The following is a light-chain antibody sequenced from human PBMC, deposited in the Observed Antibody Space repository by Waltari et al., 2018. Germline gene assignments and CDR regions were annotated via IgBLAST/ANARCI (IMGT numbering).Light chain of an antibody. CDR1: SLRSNY. CDR2: GKN. Sequence: SSELTQDPAVSVALGQTVRITCQGDSLRSNYATWYQQKPGQAPILVIYGKNKRPSGFPDRFSGSSPGNTASLTITVAQAEDEADYYCNSRDSSAKGVFGGGTKLTVL. J-gene: IGLJ3*02. CDR3: NSRDSSAKGV. V-gene: IGLV3-19*01.